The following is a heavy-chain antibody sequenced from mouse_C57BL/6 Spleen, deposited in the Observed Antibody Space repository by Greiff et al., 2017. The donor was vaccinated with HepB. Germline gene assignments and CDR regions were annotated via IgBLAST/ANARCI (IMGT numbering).Heavy chain of an antibody. CDR2: IHPNSGST. D-gene: IGHD2-10*02. CDR1: GYTFTSYW. J-gene: IGHJ1*03. V-gene: IGHV1-64*01. Sequence: QVQLKQPGAELVKPGASVKLSCKASGYTFTSYWMHWVKQRPGQGLEWIGMIHPNSGSTNYNEKFKSKATLTVDKSSSTAYMQLSSLTSEDSAVYDFSYGNYGNFEVWGTGTTVTVSS. CDR3: SYGNYGNFEV.